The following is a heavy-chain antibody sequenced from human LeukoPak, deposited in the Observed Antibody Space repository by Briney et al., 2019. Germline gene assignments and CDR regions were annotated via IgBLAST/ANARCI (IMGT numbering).Heavy chain of an antibody. CDR1: GGSFSDYY. CDR2: INHSGST. Sequence: PSETLSLACAVYGGSFSDYYWSWIRQPPGKGLEWIGEINHSGSTNYNPSLKSRVTISVDTSKNQFSLKLSSETAADTAVYYCASRGYQLLWGAVNYWGQGTLVTVSS. V-gene: IGHV4-34*01. J-gene: IGHJ4*02. D-gene: IGHD2-2*01. CDR3: ASRGYQLLWGAVNY.